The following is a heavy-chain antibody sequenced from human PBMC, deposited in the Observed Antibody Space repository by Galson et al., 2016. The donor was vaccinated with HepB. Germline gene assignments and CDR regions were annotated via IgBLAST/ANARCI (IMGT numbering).Heavy chain of an antibody. V-gene: IGHV3-48*02. CDR1: GFIFDSFV. CDR3: ARGLPFHSSGWYFDS. D-gene: IGHD6-19*01. Sequence: SLRLSCAASGFIFDSFVMSWVRQAPGKGMEWVSYVSPNGNTKYYADSVKGRFSISKDNAKNSLSLQMTSLRDDDTAVYYCARGLPFHSSGWYFDSWGQGILVTVSS. CDR2: VSPNGNTK. J-gene: IGHJ4*02.